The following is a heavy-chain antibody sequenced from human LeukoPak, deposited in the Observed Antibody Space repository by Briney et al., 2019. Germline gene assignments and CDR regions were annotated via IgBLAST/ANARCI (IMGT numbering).Heavy chain of an antibody. V-gene: IGHV4-39*01. CDR1: GGSISSSSYY. Sequence: SETLSLTCSVSGGSISSSSYYWAWIRQSPGKGLEWIGRMYYRGSTYYNPSLKSRVTLSVNTPKNQFSLKLSSVTAADTAVYYCARHGRDGYNYGPVVYYWGQGTLVTVSS. J-gene: IGHJ4*02. D-gene: IGHD5-24*01. CDR2: MYYRGST. CDR3: ARHGRDGYNYGPVVYY.